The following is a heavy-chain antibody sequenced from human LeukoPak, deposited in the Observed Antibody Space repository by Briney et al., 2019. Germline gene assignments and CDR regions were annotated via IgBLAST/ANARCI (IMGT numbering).Heavy chain of an antibody. CDR3: ARGPAITIFGVVPTFDY. CDR1: GFTFSDYS. D-gene: IGHD3-3*01. J-gene: IGHJ4*02. CDR2: ISSTSSYI. Sequence: GGSLRLSCAASGFTFSDYSMNWVRQAPGKGLEWVSSISSTSSYIYYADSVKGRFTISRDNAKNSLYLQMNSLRAEDTAVYYCARGPAITIFGVVPTFDYWGQGTQVSVSS. V-gene: IGHV3-21*01.